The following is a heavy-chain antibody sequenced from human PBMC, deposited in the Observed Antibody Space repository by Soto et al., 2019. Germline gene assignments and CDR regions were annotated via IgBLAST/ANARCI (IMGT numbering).Heavy chain of an antibody. D-gene: IGHD5-18*01. CDR3: ARHYVDTAMATMYNWFDP. J-gene: IGHJ5*02. CDR1: GGSISSGDYY. V-gene: IGHV4-30-4*01. CDR2: IYYSGST. Sequence: QVQLQESGPGLVKPSQTLSLTCTVSGGSISSGDYYWSWIRQPPGKCLEWIGYIYYSGSTYYNPSLKSRVTISVDTSKNQFSLKLSSVTAADTAVYYCARHYVDTAMATMYNWFDPWGQGTLVTVSS.